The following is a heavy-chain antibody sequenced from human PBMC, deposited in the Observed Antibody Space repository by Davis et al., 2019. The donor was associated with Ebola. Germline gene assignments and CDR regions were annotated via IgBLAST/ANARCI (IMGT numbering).Heavy chain of an antibody. CDR2: INTNSGKV. V-gene: IGHV1-18*01. J-gene: IGHJ4*02. Sequence: ASVKVSCKASGYTFTSYGISWVRQAPGQGLEWMAWINTNSGKVGHSEDLQGRVTMTTDRSTSTAYMELRNLRSGDTAVYFCARARGRWDVGGYLLGHWGQGTLVTVSS. CDR3: ARARGRWDVGGYLLGH. CDR1: GYTFTSYG. D-gene: IGHD1-26*01.